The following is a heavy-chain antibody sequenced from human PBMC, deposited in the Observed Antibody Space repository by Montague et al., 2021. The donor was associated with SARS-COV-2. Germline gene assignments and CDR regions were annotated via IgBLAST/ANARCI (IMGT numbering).Heavy chain of an antibody. CDR3: TALRRTDPFDY. J-gene: IGHJ4*02. V-gene: IGHV3-7*01. CDR2: INEDGSQK. D-gene: IGHD2-21*02. Sequence: SLRLSCAASGFTFTTHWMNWVRQAPGKGLEWVANINEDGSQKYYTDSVKGRFTISRDNARNSLFLQMTGLRAEDTAVYYCTALRRTDPFDYWGQGNLVTVSS. CDR1: GFTFTTHW.